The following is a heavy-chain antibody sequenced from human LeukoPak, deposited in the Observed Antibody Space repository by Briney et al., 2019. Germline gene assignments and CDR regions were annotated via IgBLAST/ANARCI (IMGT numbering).Heavy chain of an antibody. J-gene: IGHJ4*02. CDR1: GGSISSGSYY. D-gene: IGHD3-3*01. Sequence: SQTLSLTFTVSGGSISSGSYYWSWIRQPAGKGLEWIGRIYTSGSTNYNPSLKSRVTISVDTSKNQFSLKLSSVTAADTAVYYCARGRYYDFWSGYYTGFFDYWGQGTLVTVSS. CDR3: ARGRYYDFWSGYYTGFFDY. V-gene: IGHV4-61*02. CDR2: IYTSGST.